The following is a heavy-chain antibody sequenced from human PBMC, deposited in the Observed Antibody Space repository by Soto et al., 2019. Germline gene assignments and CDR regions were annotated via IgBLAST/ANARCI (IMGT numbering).Heavy chain of an antibody. CDR2: VYNSGST. CDR3: ARHLVIVGQASWFDP. CDR1: GGSISSNY. J-gene: IGHJ5*02. D-gene: IGHD1-26*01. Sequence: SETLSLTCTVSGGSISSNYWTWLRQPPGKGLEWIGYVYNSGSTNYNPSLKSRVTISVDTSKNQFSLKLSSVTAADTAVYYCARHLVIVGQASWFDPWGQGTLVTVSP. V-gene: IGHV4-4*08.